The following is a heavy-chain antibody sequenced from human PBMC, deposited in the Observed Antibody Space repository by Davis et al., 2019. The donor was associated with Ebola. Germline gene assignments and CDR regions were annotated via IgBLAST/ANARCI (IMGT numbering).Heavy chain of an antibody. V-gene: IGHV4-59*06. D-gene: IGHD3-3*01. CDR2: IYYRGST. Sequence: PSETLSLTCTVSGGSISSYYRSWIRQHPGKGLEWIGYIYYRGSTYYNPSLKSRVTISVDTSKNQFSLKLSSVTAADTAVYYCARDRERITLFGRVGGRLWFDPWGQGTLVTVSS. CDR3: ARDRERITLFGRVGGRLWFDP. J-gene: IGHJ5*02. CDR1: GGSISSYY.